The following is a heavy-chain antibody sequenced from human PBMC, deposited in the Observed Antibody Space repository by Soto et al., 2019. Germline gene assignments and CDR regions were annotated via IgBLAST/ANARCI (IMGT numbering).Heavy chain of an antibody. CDR3: ASFSGATYGDYGGGIKY. V-gene: IGHV4-39*01. D-gene: IGHD4-17*01. CDR1: GGCISGSSYD. CDR2: VHYSGST. J-gene: IGHJ4*02. Sequence: ETLSLPCTVSGGCISGSSYDWGWIRQPPGKGLECIGSVHYSGSTDYNPSLKSRVTISVDTSKNQFSLKLTAVTAADTAVYFCASFSGATYGDYGGGIKYWGQGTLGTVPA.